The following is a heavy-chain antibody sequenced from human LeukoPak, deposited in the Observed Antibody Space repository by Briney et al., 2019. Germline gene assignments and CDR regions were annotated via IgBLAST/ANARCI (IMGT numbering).Heavy chain of an antibody. V-gene: IGHV1-8*01. Sequence: GASVKVSCKASGYTFTSYDINWVRQATGQGLEWMGWMNPNSGNTGYAQKFQGRVTMTRNTSISTAYMELSSLRSEDTAVYCCARRYVLRYFDWVLGYWGQGTLVTVSS. CDR2: MNPNSGNT. J-gene: IGHJ4*02. CDR3: ARRYVLRYFDWVLGY. D-gene: IGHD3-9*01. CDR1: GYTFTSYD.